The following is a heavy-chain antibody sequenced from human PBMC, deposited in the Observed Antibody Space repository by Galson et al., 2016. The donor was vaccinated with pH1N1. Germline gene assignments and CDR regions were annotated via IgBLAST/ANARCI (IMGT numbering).Heavy chain of an antibody. CDR2: IIPMFDTT. D-gene: IGHD2-2*01. CDR1: GGTFSSYA. V-gene: IGHV1-69*13. Sequence: SVKVSCKASGGTFSSYAISWVRQAPGQGLEWMGGIIPMFDTTNYAQKFQGRVTITADESKSTAYMELSSLRSEDTAMYYCARKTLSNHDRNFFEYGLDVWGQGTTVTVSS. J-gene: IGHJ6*02. CDR3: ARKTLSNHDRNFFEYGLDV.